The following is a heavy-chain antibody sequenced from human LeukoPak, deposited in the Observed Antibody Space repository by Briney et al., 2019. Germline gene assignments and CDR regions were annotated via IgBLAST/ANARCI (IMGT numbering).Heavy chain of an antibody. CDR1: GGSISSYY. CDR2: IYYSGTT. CDR3: ARGVYIAAAQYGY. V-gene: IGHV4-59*01. J-gene: IGHJ4*02. Sequence: SSETLSLTCTVSGGSISSYYWSWIRQPPGKGLEWIGYIYYSGTTSYNPSLKSRVTISVDTSKNQFSLKLSSVTAADTAVYYCARGVYIAAAQYGYWGQGTLVTVSS. D-gene: IGHD6-13*01.